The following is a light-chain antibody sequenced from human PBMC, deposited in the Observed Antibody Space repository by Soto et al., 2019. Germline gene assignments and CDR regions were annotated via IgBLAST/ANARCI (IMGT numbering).Light chain of an antibody. CDR3: QQYNTWPPLT. J-gene: IGKJ4*01. CDR1: QSVSGN. V-gene: IGKV3-15*01. Sequence: EIVMTQSPATLSVSPGERAPLSCRASQSVSGNLAWYQQKPGQAPRLLIYGASTRATGIPARFSGSGSGTEFTLTISSLRSEDFAVYYCQQYNTWPPLTFGGGTKVDIK. CDR2: GAS.